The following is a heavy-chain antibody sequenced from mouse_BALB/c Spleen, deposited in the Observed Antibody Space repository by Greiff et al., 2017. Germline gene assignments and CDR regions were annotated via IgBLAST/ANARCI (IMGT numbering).Heavy chain of an antibody. CDR3: AVYDSCYYFGV. V-gene: IGHV1-12*01. CDR1: GYTFTSYN. J-gene: IGHJ1*01. CDR2: IYPGNGDT. D-gene: IGHD1-1*01. Sequence: QVQLQQPGAELVKPGASVKMSCKASGYTFTSYNMHWVKQTPGQGLEWIGAIYPGNGDTSYNQKFKGKATLTADKSSSAAYMQLTSLTAEDSAVYYCAVYDSCYYFGVWGAGTTVTVSS.